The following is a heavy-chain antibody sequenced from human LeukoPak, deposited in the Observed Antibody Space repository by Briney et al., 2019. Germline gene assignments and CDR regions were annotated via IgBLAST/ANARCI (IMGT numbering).Heavy chain of an antibody. CDR1: GYTFTSSG. V-gene: IGHV1-18*01. Sequence: ASVKVSCKASGYTFTSSGVSWVRQAPGQGLEWMGWISTYNDNTNYAQNLQGRVTLTTDTSTSTAYMELRNLRSDDTAVYYCARDADSSSPDYFDYWAREPWSPSP. J-gene: IGHJ4*02. CDR2: ISTYNDNT. D-gene: IGHD6-6*01. CDR3: ARDADSSSPDYFDY.